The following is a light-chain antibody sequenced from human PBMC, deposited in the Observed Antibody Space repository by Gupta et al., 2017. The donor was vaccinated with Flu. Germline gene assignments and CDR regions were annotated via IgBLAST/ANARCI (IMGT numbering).Light chain of an antibody. V-gene: IGLV3-25*03. J-gene: IGLJ3*02. Sequence: SFELTQPPSVSVSPGQTARITCSGDALPNQYVYWDQQKPGQAPVLVMFEDSERPSGIPERFSGSSSGTTATLTISAVQAEDEADFYCQSSDISATWVFGGGTKLTVL. CDR1: ALPNQY. CDR2: EDS. CDR3: QSSDISATWV.